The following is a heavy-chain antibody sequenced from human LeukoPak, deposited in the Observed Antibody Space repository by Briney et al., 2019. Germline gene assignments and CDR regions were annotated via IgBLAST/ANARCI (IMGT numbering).Heavy chain of an antibody. V-gene: IGHV4-34*01. D-gene: IGHD5-12*01. Sequence: PSETLSLTCAVYGGSFSGYYWSWIRQPPGKGLEWIGEINHSGSTNYNPSLKSRVTISVDTSKNQFSLKLSSVTAADTAVYYCARSARGYSGYGNYYYYYMDVWGKGTTVTISS. J-gene: IGHJ6*03. CDR2: INHSGST. CDR1: GGSFSGYY. CDR3: ARSARGYSGYGNYYYYYMDV.